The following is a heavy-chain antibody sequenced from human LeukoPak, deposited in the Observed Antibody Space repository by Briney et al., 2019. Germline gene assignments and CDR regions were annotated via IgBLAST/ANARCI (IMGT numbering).Heavy chain of an antibody. CDR3: TRGGAWFGTFDY. Sequence: GGSLTLSCAVSGFTFSSYSMNWVRQAPAKGLEWISYISSRSGTIHYADSVKGRFTISRDNAKNSLYLQMNSLRDEDTAIYYCTRGGAWFGTFDYWGQGTLVTVSS. CDR1: GFTFSSYS. J-gene: IGHJ4*02. CDR2: ISSRSGTI. V-gene: IGHV3-48*02. D-gene: IGHD3-10*01.